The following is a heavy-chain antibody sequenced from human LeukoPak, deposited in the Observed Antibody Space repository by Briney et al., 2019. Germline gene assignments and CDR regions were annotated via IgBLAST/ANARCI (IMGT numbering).Heavy chain of an antibody. CDR1: GFTFSSYE. J-gene: IGHJ4*02. V-gene: IGHV3-48*03. CDR2: ISSSGSTI. Sequence: GGSLRLSCAASGFTFSSYEMNWVRQAPGKGQEGVSYISSSGSTIYYADSVKGRFTISRDNAKNSLYLQMNSLRAEDTAVYYCARGAYSSGWYLSGAIDYWGQGTLVTVSS. CDR3: ARGAYSSGWYLSGAIDY. D-gene: IGHD6-19*01.